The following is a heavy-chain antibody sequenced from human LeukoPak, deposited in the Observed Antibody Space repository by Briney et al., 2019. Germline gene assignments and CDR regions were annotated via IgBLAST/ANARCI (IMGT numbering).Heavy chain of an antibody. J-gene: IGHJ4*02. D-gene: IGHD2/OR15-2a*01. CDR3: ARLNTGFDY. Sequence: PGGSLRLSCTASGFTLSSYAMSWVRQAPGKGLEWVSSISSSSSYIYYADSVKGRFTISRDNAKNSLYLQMNSLRAEDTAVYYCARLNTGFDYWGQGTLVTVSS. CDR2: ISSSSSYI. CDR1: GFTLSSYA. V-gene: IGHV3-21*01.